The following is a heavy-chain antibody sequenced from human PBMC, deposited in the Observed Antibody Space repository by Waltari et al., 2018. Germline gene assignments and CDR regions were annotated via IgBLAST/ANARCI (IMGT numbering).Heavy chain of an antibody. Sequence: QVQLVQSGAEVKKPGSSVKVSCKASGGTFSSYAISWVRQAPGRGVEWMRRSNPSVGTANYAEKVKGRVTITTDEATSTAYRELSSLRSEDTAVYYCATDPSYGGDDFDYWGQGTLVTVSS. CDR1: GGTFSSYA. CDR2: SNPSVGTA. CDR3: ATDPSYGGDDFDY. D-gene: IGHD5-12*01. J-gene: IGHJ4*02. V-gene: IGHV1-69*05.